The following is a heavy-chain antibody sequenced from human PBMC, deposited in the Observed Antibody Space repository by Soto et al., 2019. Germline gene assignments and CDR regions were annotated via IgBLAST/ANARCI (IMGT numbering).Heavy chain of an antibody. D-gene: IGHD6-6*01. V-gene: IGHV5-51*01. CDR1: GYSFTSYR. J-gene: IGHJ5*02. CDR3: ARLKEYSSSSGWFDP. CDR2: IYPGDSDT. Sequence: GESPKISCKGSGYSFTSYRIGWVRQMPGKGLEWMGIIYPGDSDTRYSPSFQGQVTISADKSISTAYLQWSSLKASDTAMYYCARLKEYSSSSGWFDPWGQGTLVTVSS.